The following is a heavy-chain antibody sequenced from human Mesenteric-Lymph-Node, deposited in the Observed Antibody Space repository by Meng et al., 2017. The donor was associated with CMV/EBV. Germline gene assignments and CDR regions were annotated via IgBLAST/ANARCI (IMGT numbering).Heavy chain of an antibody. J-gene: IGHJ4*02. Sequence: GDSVSSNSADWNWIRQSPSRGLEWLGRTYYRSKWYNDYAVSVKSRITINPDTSKNQFSLQLNSVTPEDTAVYYCTRDSYGSGKYRGDYWGQGTLVTV. CDR3: TRDSYGSGKYRGDY. D-gene: IGHD6-19*01. V-gene: IGHV6-1*01. CDR2: TYYRSKWYN. CDR1: GDSVSSNSAD.